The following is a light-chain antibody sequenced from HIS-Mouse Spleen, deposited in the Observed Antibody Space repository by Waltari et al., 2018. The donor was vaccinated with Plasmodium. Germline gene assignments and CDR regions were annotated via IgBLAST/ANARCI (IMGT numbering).Light chain of an antibody. CDR3: SSYTSSSTWV. J-gene: IGLJ3*02. V-gene: IGLV2-14*01. CDR2: EVM. CDR1: SSDVGGSHS. Sequence: QSALTQPASVSGSPGQSLTISCPGTSSDVGGSHSVSWYQQHPAKAPKLMIYEVMNRPSGVSNRFSGSKSGNTASLTISGLQAEDEADYYCSSYTSSSTWVFGGGTKLTVL.